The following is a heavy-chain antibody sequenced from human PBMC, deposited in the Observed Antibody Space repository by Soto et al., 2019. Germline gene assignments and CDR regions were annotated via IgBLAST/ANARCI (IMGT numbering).Heavy chain of an antibody. V-gene: IGHV3-7*03. J-gene: IGHJ4*02. CDR2: IKQDGSEK. Sequence: GSLRLSCAASGFTFSSYWMSWVRQAPGKGLEWVANIKQDGSEKYYVDSVEGRFTISRDNAKNSLYLQMNSLRAEDTAVYYCARTVGGSSWYPGAYYFDYWGQGTLVTVSS. D-gene: IGHD6-13*01. CDR3: ARTVGGSSWYPGAYYFDY. CDR1: GFTFSSYW.